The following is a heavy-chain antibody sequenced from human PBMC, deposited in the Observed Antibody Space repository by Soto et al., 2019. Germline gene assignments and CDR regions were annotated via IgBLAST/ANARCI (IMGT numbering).Heavy chain of an antibody. CDR1: GGSIGGYY. CDR3: AAGQSSTSCHWFDP. J-gene: IGHJ5*02. V-gene: IGHV4-59*01. Sequence: SETLSLTCTVSGGSIGGYYGSWIRQPPGKGLEWIGYIYYSGSTNYNPSLKSRVTISVDTSKNQFSLKLSSVTAADTAVYYCAAGQSSTSCHWFDPWGQGTLVTVS. D-gene: IGHD2-2*01. CDR2: IYYSGST.